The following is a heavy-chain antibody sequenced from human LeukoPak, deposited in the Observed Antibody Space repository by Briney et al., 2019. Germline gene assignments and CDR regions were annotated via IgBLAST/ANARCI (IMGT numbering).Heavy chain of an antibody. CDR1: GFTFSSYG. J-gene: IGHJ4*02. V-gene: IGHV3-13*01. D-gene: IGHD3-22*01. Sequence: GGSLRLSCAASGFTFSSYGMHWVRQATGKGLEWVSAIGTAGDTYYPGSVKGRFTISRENAKNSLYLQMNSLRAEDTAVYYCARALGDSSGYYYDYWGQGTLVTVSS. CDR2: IGTAGDT. CDR3: ARALGDSSGYYYDY.